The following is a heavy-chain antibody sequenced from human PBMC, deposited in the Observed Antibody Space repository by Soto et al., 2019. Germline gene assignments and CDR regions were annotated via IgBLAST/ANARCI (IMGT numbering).Heavy chain of an antibody. CDR1: GGSISSGGYS. CDR2: IYHSGST. Sequence: QLQLQESGSGLVKPSQTLSLTCAVSGGSISSGGYSWSWSRQPPGKGLEWIGYIYHSGSTYYNPALKRRVTILVDRSKNQXXXXXXXXXXXXXXXXXXXXXEVVALGYWCQGTLVTV. J-gene: IGHJ4*02. V-gene: IGHV4-30-2*01. CDR3: XXXEVVALGY. D-gene: IGHD2-15*01.